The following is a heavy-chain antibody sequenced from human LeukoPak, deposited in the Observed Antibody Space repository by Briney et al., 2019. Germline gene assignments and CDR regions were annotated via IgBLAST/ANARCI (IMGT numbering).Heavy chain of an antibody. Sequence: SETLSLTCTVSGGSISSSSYYWGWIRQPPGTGLEWIGSIYYSGSTYYNPSLKSRVTISVDTSKNQFSLKLSSVTAADTAVYYCARRQQLDYYFDYWGQGTLVTVSS. CDR1: GGSISSSSYY. D-gene: IGHD6-13*01. V-gene: IGHV4-39*01. CDR2: IYYSGST. J-gene: IGHJ4*02. CDR3: ARRQQLDYYFDY.